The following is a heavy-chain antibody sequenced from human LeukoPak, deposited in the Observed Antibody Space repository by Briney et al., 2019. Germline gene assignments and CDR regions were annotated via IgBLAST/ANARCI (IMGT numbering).Heavy chain of an antibody. V-gene: IGHV4-59*01. CDR1: GGSISSYY. J-gene: IGHJ4*02. D-gene: IGHD5-12*01. CDR2: IYYSGST. Sequence: NSSETLSLTCTVSGGSISSYYWSWIRQPPVKVLEWIGYIYYSGSTNYNPSLKSRVTISVDTSKNQFSLKLSSVTAADTAVYYCARAPSRQMATSGLPLWGQGTLVTVSS. CDR3: ARAPSRQMATSGLPL.